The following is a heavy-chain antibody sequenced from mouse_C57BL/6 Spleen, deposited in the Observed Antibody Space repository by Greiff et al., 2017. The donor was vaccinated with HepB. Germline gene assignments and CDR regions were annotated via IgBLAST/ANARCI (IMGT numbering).Heavy chain of an antibody. CDR3: TTLLLKDY. CDR1: GFNIKDDY. Sequence: VQLQQSGAELVRPGASVELSCTASGFNIKDDYMHWVKQRPEQGLEWIGWIDPENGDTEYASKFQGKATITADTSSNTAYLQLSSLTSEDTAVYYCTTLLLKDYWGQGTTLTVSS. D-gene: IGHD1-3*01. J-gene: IGHJ2*01. V-gene: IGHV14-4*01. CDR2: IDPENGDT.